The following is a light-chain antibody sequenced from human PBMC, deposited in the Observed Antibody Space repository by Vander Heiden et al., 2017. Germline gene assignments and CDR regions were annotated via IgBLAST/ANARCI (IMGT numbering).Light chain of an antibody. CDR1: QSSSSY. V-gene: IGKV1-39*01. J-gene: IGKJ3*01. CDR3: QQSYSTPFT. Sequence: DLQMTQSPSSLSASVGARVTITCRASQSSSSYLNWYQQKPGKAPKLLIYAASSLKSGVPSRFSGSGSGTDFTLTISSLQPEDFATYYCQQSYSTPFTFGPGTKVDIK. CDR2: AAS.